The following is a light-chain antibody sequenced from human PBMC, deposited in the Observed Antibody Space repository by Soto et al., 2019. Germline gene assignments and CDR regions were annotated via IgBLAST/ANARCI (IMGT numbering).Light chain of an antibody. CDR2: AAS. J-gene: IGKJ3*01. V-gene: IGKV1-8*01. Sequence: AIRMTQSPSSLSASTGDRVTITCRASQGISSYLAWYQQKPGKAPKLLIYAASTLQSGVPSRFSGSGSGTDFTLTISCLQSEDFATYYCKQYYSSPPFPLGPGTKVDIK. CDR1: QGISSY. CDR3: KQYYSSPPFP.